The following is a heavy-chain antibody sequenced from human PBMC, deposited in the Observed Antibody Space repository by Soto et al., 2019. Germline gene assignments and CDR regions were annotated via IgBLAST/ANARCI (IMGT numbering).Heavy chain of an antibody. J-gene: IGHJ6*02. Sequence: GGSLRLSCAASGFTFSSYGMHWVRQAPGKGLEWVADIIYDGSNTYYADAVKGRFTISRDNSKSTLYLQMNSLRAEDTAVYYCGRGRSYYYYYGVDVWGQGTTVTVSS. CDR3: GRGRSYYYYYGVDV. CDR1: GFTFSSYG. D-gene: IGHD1-26*01. CDR2: IIYDGSNT. V-gene: IGHV3-33*08.